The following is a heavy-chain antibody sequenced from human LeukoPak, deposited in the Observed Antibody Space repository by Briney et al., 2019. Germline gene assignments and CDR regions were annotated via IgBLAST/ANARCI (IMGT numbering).Heavy chain of an antibody. V-gene: IGHV3-74*01. CDR2: INSDGSWT. CDR3: TRAPAATSRNYFDY. D-gene: IGHD2-2*01. CDR1: GNYW. J-gene: IGHJ4*02. Sequence: GGSLRLSCAASGNYWMHWVRQAPGKGLVWVSHINSDGSWTSYADSVKGRFTISKDNAKNPLYLQMNSLSAEDTALYYCTRAPAATSRNYFDYWGQGTLVTVSS.